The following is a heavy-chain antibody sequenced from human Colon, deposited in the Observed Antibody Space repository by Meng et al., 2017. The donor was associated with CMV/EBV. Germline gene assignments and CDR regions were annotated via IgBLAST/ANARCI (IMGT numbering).Heavy chain of an antibody. J-gene: IGHJ4*02. Sequence: GGSLRLSCAASGFTFSSYAMNWVRQAPGKGLEWVSSISGSGDKAYYADSVKGRFIISRDNSKNTLYLQINSLRAEDTAVYYCARPGGFAGAGSEWGQGTLVTVSS. V-gene: IGHV3-23*01. CDR1: GFTFSSYA. CDR2: ISGSGDKA. CDR3: ARPGGFAGAGSE. D-gene: IGHD6-13*01.